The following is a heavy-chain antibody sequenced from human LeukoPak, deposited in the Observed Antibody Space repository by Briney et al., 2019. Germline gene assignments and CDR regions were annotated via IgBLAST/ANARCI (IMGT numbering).Heavy chain of an antibody. V-gene: IGHV3-49*04. D-gene: IGHD6-19*01. CDR1: GFTFGDYA. J-gene: IGHJ4*02. Sequence: GGSLRLSCTASGFTFGDYAMSWVRQAPGKGLEWVGFIRSKAYGGTTEYAASVKGRFTISRDNSKNTLYLQMNSLRAEDTAMYYCTKLAVATSPEDYWGQGALVTVSS. CDR3: TKLAVATSPEDY. CDR2: IRSKAYGGTT.